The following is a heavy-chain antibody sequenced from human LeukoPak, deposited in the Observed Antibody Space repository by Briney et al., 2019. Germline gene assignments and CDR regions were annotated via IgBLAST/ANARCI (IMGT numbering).Heavy chain of an antibody. V-gene: IGHV4-59*01. CDR1: GGSMSGYY. CDR3: ASSMYMGNFDY. J-gene: IGHJ4*02. CDR2: IYNNEDI. Sequence: SETLSLTCTVSGGSMSGYYWSWIRQPPGKGLEWLGYIYNNEDISYNPSLKSRVTISLDTSKNQFSLKLRSVTAADTAVYYCASSMYMGNFDYWGQGTLVTVSS. D-gene: IGHD7-27*01.